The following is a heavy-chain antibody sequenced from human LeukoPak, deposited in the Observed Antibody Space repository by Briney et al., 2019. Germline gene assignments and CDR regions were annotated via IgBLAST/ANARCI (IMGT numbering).Heavy chain of an antibody. CDR2: ISRNSDST. CDR1: GFPFDDKA. CDR3: VKDIGSGSYRYGGYFDY. V-gene: IGHV3-9*03. J-gene: IGHJ4*02. D-gene: IGHD1-26*01. Sequence: NPGGSLRLSCAASGFPFDDKAMHWVRQAPGKGLEWVAGISRNSDSTGYADSVKGRFTISRDNAKNSLYLQMNSPRAEDMALYYCVKDIGSGSYRYGGYFDYWGQGTLVTVSS.